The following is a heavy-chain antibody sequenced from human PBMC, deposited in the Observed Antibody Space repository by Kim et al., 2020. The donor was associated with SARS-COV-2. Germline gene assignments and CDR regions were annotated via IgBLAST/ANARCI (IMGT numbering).Heavy chain of an antibody. CDR2: INSDGSIT. J-gene: IGHJ4*02. Sequence: GGSLRLSCAASGFTFSIYWMHWVRQVPGKGLLWVSRINSDGSITTYADSVKGRFTISRDNAKNTLDLQMNSLRVEDTAVYYCARVSATFDYWGQGTLVTV. CDR1: GFTFSIYW. V-gene: IGHV3-74*01. D-gene: IGHD6-25*01. CDR3: ARVSATFDY.